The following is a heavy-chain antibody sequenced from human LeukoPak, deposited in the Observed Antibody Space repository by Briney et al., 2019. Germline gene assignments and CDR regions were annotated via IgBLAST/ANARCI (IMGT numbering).Heavy chain of an antibody. CDR3: ARFYDRKRAFDI. CDR1: GFTFGSYS. V-gene: IGHV3-48*01. J-gene: IGHJ3*02. Sequence: GGSLRLSCAASGFTFGSYSMNWVRQAPGKGLEWVSYISSGSSTMYYPDSVKGRFTISRDNSKNTLYLQMNSLRAEDTAVYYCARFYDRKRAFDIRGQGTMVTVSS. D-gene: IGHD3-22*01. CDR2: ISSGSSTM.